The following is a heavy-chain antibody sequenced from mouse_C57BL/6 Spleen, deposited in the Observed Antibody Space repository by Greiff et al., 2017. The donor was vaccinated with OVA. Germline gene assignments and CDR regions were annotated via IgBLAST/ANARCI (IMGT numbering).Heavy chain of an antibody. V-gene: IGHV5-16*01. CDR1: GFTFSDYY. CDR3: ARDHYGSSRYWYFDV. J-gene: IGHJ1*03. D-gene: IGHD1-1*01. Sequence: EVKLMESEGGLVQPGSSMKLSCTASGFTFSDYYMAWVRQVPEKGLEWVANINYDGSSTYYLDSLKSRFIISRDNAKNILYLQMSSLKSEDTATYYCARDHYGSSRYWYFDVWGTGTTVTVSS. CDR2: INYDGSST.